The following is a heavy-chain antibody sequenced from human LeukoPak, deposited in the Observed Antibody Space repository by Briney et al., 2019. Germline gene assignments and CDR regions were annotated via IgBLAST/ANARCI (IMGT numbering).Heavy chain of an antibody. CDR2: ISYDGSNK. Sequence: GRSLRLSCAASGFTFSSYGMHWVRQAPGKGLEWVAVISYDGSNKYYADSVKGRFTISRDNSKNTLYLQMNSLRAEDTAVYYCAKEMVTSDWGQGTLVTVSS. J-gene: IGHJ4*02. CDR1: GFTFSSYG. D-gene: IGHD5-18*01. V-gene: IGHV3-30*18. CDR3: AKEMVTSD.